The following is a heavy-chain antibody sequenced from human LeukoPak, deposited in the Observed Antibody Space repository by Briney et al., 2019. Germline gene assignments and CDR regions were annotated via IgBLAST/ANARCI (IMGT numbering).Heavy chain of an antibody. V-gene: IGHV4-30-2*01. Sequence: SETLSLTCTVSGGSISSGGYYWSWIRQPPGKGLEWIGYIYHSGSTNYNPSLKSRVTISVDKSKNQFSLKLSSVTAADTAVYYCARRRIAATWYFDYWGQGTLVTVSS. D-gene: IGHD6-25*01. J-gene: IGHJ4*02. CDR2: IYHSGST. CDR1: GGSISSGGYY. CDR3: ARRRIAATWYFDY.